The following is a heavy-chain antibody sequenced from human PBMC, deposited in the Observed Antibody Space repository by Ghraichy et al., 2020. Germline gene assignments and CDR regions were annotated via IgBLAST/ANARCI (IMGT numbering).Heavy chain of an antibody. CDR3: AKSNAIFGVVPHGFFDY. D-gene: IGHD3-3*01. CDR1: GFTFSSYA. V-gene: IGHV3-23*01. J-gene: IGHJ4*02. Sequence: GGSLRLSCAASGFTFSSYAMSWVRQAPGKGLEWVSAISGSGGSTYYADSVKGRFTISRDNSKNTLYLQMNSLRAEDTAVYYCAKSNAIFGVVPHGFFDYWGQGTLVTVSS. CDR2: ISGSGGST.